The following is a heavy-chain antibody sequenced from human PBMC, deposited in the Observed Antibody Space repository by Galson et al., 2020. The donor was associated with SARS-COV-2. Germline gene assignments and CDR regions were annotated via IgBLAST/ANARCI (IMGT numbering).Heavy chain of an antibody. D-gene: IGHD5-12*01. J-gene: IGHJ6*02. CDR2: ISYDGSNK. CDR3: VTGWLPYYYGMDV. CDR1: GFTFSSYG. Sequence: GGSLRLSSAASGFTFSSYGMHWVRQAPGKGLEWVAVISYDGSNKYYADSVKGRFTISRDNSKNTLYLQMNSLRAEDTAVYYCVTGWLPYYYGMDVWGQGTTVTVSS. V-gene: IGHV3-30*03.